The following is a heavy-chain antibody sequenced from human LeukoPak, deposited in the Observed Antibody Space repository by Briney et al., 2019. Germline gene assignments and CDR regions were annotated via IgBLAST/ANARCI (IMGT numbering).Heavy chain of an antibody. CDR1: GFTISDYS. J-gene: IGHJ4*02. CDR3: ARDYKYAFDN. CDR2: IGIDSGNT. V-gene: IGHV3-48*01. D-gene: IGHD5-24*01. Sequence: GGSLRLSCAASGFTISDYSMNWLRQAPGKGLGWISYIGIDSGNTNYADSVKGRFTISGDKAKNSLYLQMNSLRVEDTAVYYCARDYKYAFDNWGQGTLVTVSS.